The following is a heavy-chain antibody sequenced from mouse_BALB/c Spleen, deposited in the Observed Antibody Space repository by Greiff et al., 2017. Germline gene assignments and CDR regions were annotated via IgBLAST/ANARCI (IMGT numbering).Heavy chain of an antibody. J-gene: IGHJ2*01. Sequence: EVQVVESGGGLVKPGGSLKLSCAASGFTFSSYAMSWVRQTPEKRLEWVASISSGGSTYYPDSVKGRFTISRDNARNILYLQMSSLRSEDTAMYYCARNSSQGYFDYWGQGTTLTVSS. CDR2: ISSGGST. CDR3: ARNSSQGYFDY. V-gene: IGHV5-6-5*01. CDR1: GFTFSSYA.